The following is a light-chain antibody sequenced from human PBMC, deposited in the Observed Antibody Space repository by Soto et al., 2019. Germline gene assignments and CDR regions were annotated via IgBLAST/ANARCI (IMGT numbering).Light chain of an antibody. Sequence: EIVLTQSPGTLSLSPGERATLSCRASQSVSSSYLAWYQQKPGQAPRLLIYGASSRATGIPDRFSGSGSGTDFTLTISRLEPEDFAVYYCQQYGSSNWKFGQGTKVDIK. CDR1: QSVSSSY. CDR3: QQYGSSNWK. V-gene: IGKV3-20*01. CDR2: GAS. J-gene: IGKJ1*01.